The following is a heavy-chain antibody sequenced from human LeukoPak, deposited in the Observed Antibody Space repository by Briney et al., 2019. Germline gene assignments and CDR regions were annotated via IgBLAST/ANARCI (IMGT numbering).Heavy chain of an antibody. V-gene: IGHV4-31*03. CDR1: GASIGSRGYY. J-gene: IGHJ5*02. CDR3: AKARDVCGGGCPEVANWFDP. CDR2: ISHSGNT. D-gene: IGHD2-21*02. Sequence: SETLSLTCTVSGASIGSRGYYWTWIRQHPGQGLEWIGYISHSGNTYYNPSLKNRVIISLDTSNNHFSLRLNSVTAADTAVYYCAKARDVCGGGCPEVANWFDPWGQGTLVTVSS.